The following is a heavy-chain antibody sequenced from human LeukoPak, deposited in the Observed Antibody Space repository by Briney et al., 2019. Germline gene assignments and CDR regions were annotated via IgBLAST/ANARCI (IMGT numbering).Heavy chain of an antibody. CDR3: AKDIGEASRNFDY. CDR1: GFTFDDYA. CDR2: ISWNSGSI. J-gene: IGHJ4*02. Sequence: GGSLRLSCAAPGFTFDDYAMPWVRQAPGKGLGWVSGISWNSGSIGYADSVKGRFTISRDNAKNSLYLQMNSLRAEDTALYYCAKDIGEASRNFDYWGQGTLVTVSS. V-gene: IGHV3-9*01. D-gene: IGHD2-21*01.